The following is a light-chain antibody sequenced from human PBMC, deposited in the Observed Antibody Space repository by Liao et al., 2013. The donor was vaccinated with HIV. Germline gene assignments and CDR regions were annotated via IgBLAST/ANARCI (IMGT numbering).Light chain of an antibody. CDR1: KLGDQY. Sequence: SYELTQPPSVSVSPGQTASITCSGDKLGDQYACWYQQKPGQSPVLVIYQDSQRPSGIPERFSGSKSGNTATLTISGTQTVDEADYYCQAWDTSTHVFGTGTKVTVL. CDR3: QAWDTSTHV. CDR2: QDS. V-gene: IGLV3-1*01. J-gene: IGLJ1*01.